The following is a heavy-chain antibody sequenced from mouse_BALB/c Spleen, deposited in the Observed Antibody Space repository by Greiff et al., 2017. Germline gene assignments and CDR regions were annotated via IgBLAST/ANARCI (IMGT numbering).Heavy chain of an antibody. V-gene: IGHV1-14*01. CDR2: INPYNDGT. D-gene: IGHD1-1*01. Sequence: VQLKQSGPELVKPGASVKMSCKASGYTFTSYVMHWVKQKPGQGLEWIGYINPYNDGTKYNEKFKGKATLTSDKSSSTAYMELSSLTSEDSAVYYCASPSYGSSPRFDYWGQGTTLTVSS. CDR3: ASPSYGSSPRFDY. J-gene: IGHJ2*01. CDR1: GYTFTSYV.